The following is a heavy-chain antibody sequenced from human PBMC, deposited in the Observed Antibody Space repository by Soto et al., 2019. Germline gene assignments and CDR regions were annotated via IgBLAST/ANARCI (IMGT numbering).Heavy chain of an antibody. CDR2: IYSGGST. D-gene: IGHD4-17*01. J-gene: IGHJ1*01. CDR1: GFTVSSNY. Sequence: GGPLRLSCAASGFTVSSNYMSLVRQAPGKGLEWVSVIYSGGSTYYADSVKGRFTISRDNSKNTLYLQMNSLRAEDTAVYYCARDANDYGDPEYFQHWGQGTLVTVSS. V-gene: IGHV3-66*01. CDR3: ARDANDYGDPEYFQH.